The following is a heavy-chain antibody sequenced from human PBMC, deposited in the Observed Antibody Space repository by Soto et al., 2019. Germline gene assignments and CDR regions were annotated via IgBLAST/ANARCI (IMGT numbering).Heavy chain of an antibody. V-gene: IGHV1-18*01. CDR2: ISAYNGNT. CDR3: AREEVRSSSWPKYYYYYYGMDV. D-gene: IGHD6-13*01. Sequence: GASVKVSCKASGYTFTSYGISWVRQAPGQGLEWMGWISAYNGNTNYAQKLQGRVTMTTDTSTSTAYMELRSLRSDDTAVYYCAREEVRSSSWPKYYYYYYGMDVWGQGTTVTVSS. CDR1: GYTFTSYG. J-gene: IGHJ6*02.